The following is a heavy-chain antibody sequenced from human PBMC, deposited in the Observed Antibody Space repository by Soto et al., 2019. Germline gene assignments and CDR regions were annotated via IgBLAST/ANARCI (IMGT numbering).Heavy chain of an antibody. D-gene: IGHD4-17*01. J-gene: IGHJ3*02. CDR3: AKPSYGDTPTTRADACDS. CDR1: GFTFSSYG. Sequence: QVQLVESGGGVVQPGRSLRLSCAASGFTFSSYGMHWVRQAPGKGLEWVAVISYDGSNKYYADYVKGRFTISRDNSKNTLYLQMNSLRAEDTAVYYCAKPSYGDTPTTRADACDSWGQGTMVTVSS. CDR2: ISYDGSNK. V-gene: IGHV3-30*18.